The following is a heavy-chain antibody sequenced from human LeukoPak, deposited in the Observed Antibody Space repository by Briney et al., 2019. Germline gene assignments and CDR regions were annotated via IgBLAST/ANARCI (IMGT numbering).Heavy chain of an antibody. CDR2: ISAYNGNT. CDR3: ARDRGSSWYHNWFDP. J-gene: IGHJ5*02. CDR1: GYTFTGYY. Sequence: ASVKVFCKVSGYTFTGYYMHWVRHAPGQGLEWMGWISAYNGNTNYAQKLQGRVTMTTDTSTSTAYMELRSLRSDDTAVYYCARDRGSSWYHNWFDPWGQGTLVTVSS. D-gene: IGHD6-13*01. V-gene: IGHV1-18*04.